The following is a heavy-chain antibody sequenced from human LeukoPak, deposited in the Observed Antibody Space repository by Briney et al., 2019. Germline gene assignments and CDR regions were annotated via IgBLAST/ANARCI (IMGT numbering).Heavy chain of an antibody. CDR3: ARLESNLVVAGMY. D-gene: IGHD2-15*01. J-gene: IGHJ4*02. CDR2: IYYSGNT. Sequence: SETLSLTCTVSGGSISSSSYYWGWLRQPPGMGLEWIGSIYYSGNTYYNPSLKSRVTISVDTSKNQFSLKLSSVTAADTAVYYCARLESNLVVAGMYWGQGTLVTVSS. V-gene: IGHV4-39*01. CDR1: GGSISSSSYY.